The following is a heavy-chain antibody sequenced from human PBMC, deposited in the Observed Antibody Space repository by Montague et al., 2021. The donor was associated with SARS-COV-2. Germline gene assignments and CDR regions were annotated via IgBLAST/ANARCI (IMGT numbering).Heavy chain of an antibody. CDR3: ASSGGAVPTSPYYYGMDV. CDR2: IYYSGST. CDR1: GGSISSSSYY. Sequence: SETLSLTCTVSGGSISSSSYYWGWIRQPPGKGLEWIGSIYYSGSTYYNPSLKSRVTISVDTSKNQFSLKLSSVTAADTAVYYCASSGGAVPTSPYYYGMDVWGQGTTVTVSS. J-gene: IGHJ6*02. V-gene: IGHV4-39*01. D-gene: IGHD3-16*01.